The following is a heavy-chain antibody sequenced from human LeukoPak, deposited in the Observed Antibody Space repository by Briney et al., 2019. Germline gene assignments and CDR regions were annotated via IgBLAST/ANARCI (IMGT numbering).Heavy chain of an antibody. D-gene: IGHD5-18*01. CDR2: INPSGGST. Sequence: ASVKVSCKASGFTFTSSAMQWVRQAPGQGLEWMGIINPSGGSTSYAQKFQGRVTMTRDTSTSTVYMELSSLRSEDTAVYYCASRTAMVPIWGQGTLVTVSS. J-gene: IGHJ4*02. CDR1: GFTFTSSA. CDR3: ASRTAMVPI. V-gene: IGHV1-46*01.